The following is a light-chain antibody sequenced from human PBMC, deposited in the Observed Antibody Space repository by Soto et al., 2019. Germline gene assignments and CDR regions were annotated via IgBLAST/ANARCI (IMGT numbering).Light chain of an antibody. CDR3: SSYTSSSTYV. J-gene: IGLJ1*01. Sequence: SALTQPASVSGSPGQSITISCTGTSSDVGGYNYVSWYHQHPGKAPKLMIYEVSNRPSGVSNRFSGSKSGNTASLAISGLQAEDEADYYCSSYTSSSTYVFGTGTKVTVL. V-gene: IGLV2-14*01. CDR1: SSDVGGYNY. CDR2: EVS.